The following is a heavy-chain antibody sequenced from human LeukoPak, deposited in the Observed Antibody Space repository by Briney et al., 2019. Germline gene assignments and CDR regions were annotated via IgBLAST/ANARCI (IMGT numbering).Heavy chain of an antibody. CDR2: ISSSSSYI. Sequence: GGSLRLSCAASGFTFSGYSMNWVRQAPGKGLEWVSSISSSSSYIYYADSVKGRFTISRDNAKNSLYLQMNSLRAEDTAVYYCARGGLGAMAFFDYWGQGTLVTVSS. CDR1: GFTFSGYS. J-gene: IGHJ4*02. CDR3: ARGGLGAMAFFDY. V-gene: IGHV3-21*01. D-gene: IGHD5-18*01.